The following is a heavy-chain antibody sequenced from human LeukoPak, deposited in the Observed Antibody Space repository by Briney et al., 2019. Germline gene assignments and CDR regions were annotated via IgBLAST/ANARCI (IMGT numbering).Heavy chain of an antibody. CDR1: GYTLTELS. D-gene: IGHD6-6*01. V-gene: IGHV1-24*01. CDR3: ATLNIAAGEDFDY. Sequence: ASVKVSCKVSGYTLTELSMHWVRQAPGKGLEWVGGFDPEDGETIYAQKFQGRVTMTEDTSTDTAYMELSSLRSEDTAVYYCATLNIAAGEDFDYWGQGTLVTVSS. J-gene: IGHJ4*02. CDR2: FDPEDGET.